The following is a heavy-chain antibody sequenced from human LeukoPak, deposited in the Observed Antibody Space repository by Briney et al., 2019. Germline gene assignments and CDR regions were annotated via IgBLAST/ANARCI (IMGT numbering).Heavy chain of an antibody. V-gene: IGHV3-64*01. CDR1: GFTFSSYA. CDR3: AKDRLRATLTSFDY. D-gene: IGHD4-17*01. CDR2: ISSNGGST. J-gene: IGHJ4*02. Sequence: PGGSLRLSCAASGFTFSSYAMHWVRQAPGKGLEYVSAISSNGGSTYYANSVKGRFTISIDNSKNTLYLQMNSLRAEDTAVYYCAKDRLRATLTSFDYWGQGTLVTVSS.